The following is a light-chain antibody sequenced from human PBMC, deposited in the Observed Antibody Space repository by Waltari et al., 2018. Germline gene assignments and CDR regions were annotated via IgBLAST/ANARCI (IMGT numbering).Light chain of an antibody. CDR2: AVS. J-gene: IGLJ2*01. V-gene: IGLV2-14*01. Sequence: QSALTQPASVSGSPGQSITISCTGTSSDVGGYNFVSWYQQDPGKAPTLMIYAVSNRPSGVSNRSSGSKSGNRASLTIPGRQAEDEADYYCSSYTSRGTLVFGGGTKLTVL. CDR3: SSYTSRGTLV. CDR1: SSDVGGYNF.